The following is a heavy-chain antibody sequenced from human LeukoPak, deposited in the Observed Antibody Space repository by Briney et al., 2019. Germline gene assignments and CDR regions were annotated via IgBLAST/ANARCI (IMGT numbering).Heavy chain of an antibody. CDR1: GGSISSYY. V-gene: IGHV4-59*01. CDR2: IYYSGST. J-gene: IGHJ2*01. Sequence: SETLSLTCTVSGGSISSYYWSWIRQPPGKGLEWIGHIYYSGSTNYNPSLKSRVTISVDTSKNQFSLKLSSVTAADTAVYYCARSTTFRYFDLWGRGTLVTVSS. CDR3: ARSTTFRYFDL. D-gene: IGHD3-16*01.